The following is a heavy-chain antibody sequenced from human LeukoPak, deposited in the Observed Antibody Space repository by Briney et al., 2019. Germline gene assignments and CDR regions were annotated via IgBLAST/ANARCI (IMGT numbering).Heavy chain of an antibody. Sequence: GGSLRLSCAASGFTFSNYNMNWVRQAPGKAMDWVSSITSSGTYIFYADSVKGRFTISRDNAKNSLYLQMDSLGPEDTAVYYCARDFGRTDTYYYGSGSGALAWFDPWGQGTLVTVSS. CDR2: ITSSGTYI. V-gene: IGHV3-21*01. CDR1: GFTFSNYN. J-gene: IGHJ5*02. D-gene: IGHD3-10*01. CDR3: ARDFGRTDTYYYGSGSGALAWFDP.